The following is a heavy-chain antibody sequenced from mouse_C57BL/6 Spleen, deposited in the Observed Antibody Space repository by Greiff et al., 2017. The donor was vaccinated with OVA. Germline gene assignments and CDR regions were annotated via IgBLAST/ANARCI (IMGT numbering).Heavy chain of an antibody. D-gene: IGHD2-3*01. CDR2: INPGSGGT. CDR3: ARDDGYYGFAY. V-gene: IGHV1-54*01. CDR1: GYAFTNYL. J-gene: IGHJ3*01. Sequence: VNVVESGAELVRPGTSVKVSCKASGYAFTNYLIEWVKQRPGQGLEWIGVINPGSGGTNYNEKFKGKATLTADKSSSTAYMQLSSLTSEDSAVYFCARDDGYYGFAYWGQGTLVTVSA.